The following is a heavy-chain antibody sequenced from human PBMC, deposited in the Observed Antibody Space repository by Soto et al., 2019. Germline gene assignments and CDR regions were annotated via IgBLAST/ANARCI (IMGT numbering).Heavy chain of an antibody. CDR3: AHIMITWGGVSALDAFDM. V-gene: IGHV2-5*02. CDR1: GFSLSTSRMG. Sequence: SGPTLVNPTQTLTLTGSFTGFSLSTSRMGVAWIRQPPGKALEWLAIIYWDDDRRYSPSLKTRLAITKDTSKNQVVLTMTNLDLGDTATYYCAHIMITWGGVSALDAFDMWGQGT. D-gene: IGHD3-16*01. CDR2: IYWDDDR. J-gene: IGHJ3*02.